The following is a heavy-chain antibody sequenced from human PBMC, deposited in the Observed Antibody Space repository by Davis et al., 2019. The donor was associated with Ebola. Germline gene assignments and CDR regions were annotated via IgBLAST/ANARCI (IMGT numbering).Heavy chain of an antibody. V-gene: IGHV3-33*01. Sequence: PGGSLRLSCAASGFTFSSYGMHWVRQAPGKGLEWVAVIWYNGSNKYYADSVKGRFTISRDNSKNTLYLQMDSLRAEDTAVYYCARDGEHYSDLDYWGQGTLVTVSS. CDR3: ARDGEHYSDLDY. CDR2: IWYNGSNK. CDR1: GFTFSSYG. D-gene: IGHD1-26*01. J-gene: IGHJ4*02.